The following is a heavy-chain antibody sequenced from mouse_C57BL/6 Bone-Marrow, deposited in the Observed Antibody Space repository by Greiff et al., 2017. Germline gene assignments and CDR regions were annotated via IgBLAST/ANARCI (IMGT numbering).Heavy chain of an antibody. V-gene: IGHV1-59*01. CDR1: GYTFTSYW. CDR3: AREFDYGSGFDY. CDR2: IDPSDSYT. D-gene: IGHD1-1*01. Sequence: QVQLKQPGAELVRPGTSVKLSCKASGYTFTSYWMHWVKQRPGQGLEWIGVIDPSDSYTNYNQKFKGKATLTVDTSSSTASMQLSILTSADSAVYYCAREFDYGSGFDYWGQGTTLTVSS. J-gene: IGHJ2*01.